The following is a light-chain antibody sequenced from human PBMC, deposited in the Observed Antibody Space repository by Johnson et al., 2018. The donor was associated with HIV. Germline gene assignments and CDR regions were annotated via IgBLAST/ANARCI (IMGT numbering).Light chain of an antibody. Sequence: QSVLTQPPSVSAAPGQKVTIYCSGSSSNIENNYVSWYQQLPGTAPKLLIYDNNKRPSGIPDQFSGSQSGTSATLGITGLQTGDEADYYCGTWDSSLSAYVFGTGTKVTVL. J-gene: IGLJ1*01. V-gene: IGLV1-51*01. CDR1: SSNIENNY. CDR2: DNN. CDR3: GTWDSSLSAYV.